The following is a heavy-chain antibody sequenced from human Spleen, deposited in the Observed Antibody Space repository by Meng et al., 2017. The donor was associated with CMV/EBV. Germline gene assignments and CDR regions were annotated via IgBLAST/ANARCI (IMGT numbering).Heavy chain of an antibody. Sequence: GESLKISCAASGFTLSSYWMHWVRQAPGKGLVWLARINNDGSSTTYADSVKGRFTISRDNAKNTLYLQLNRLRGEDTAVYYCARGGWEGNKNAFDIWGQGTMVTVSS. CDR2: INNDGSST. CDR1: GFTLSSYW. V-gene: IGHV3-74*01. CDR3: ARGGWEGNKNAFDI. D-gene: IGHD1-26*01. J-gene: IGHJ3*02.